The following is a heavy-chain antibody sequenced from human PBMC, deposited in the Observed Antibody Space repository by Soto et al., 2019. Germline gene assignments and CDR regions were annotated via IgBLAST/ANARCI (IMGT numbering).Heavy chain of an antibody. Sequence: GGSLRLSCAASGFTFSSYAMSWVRQAPGKGLEWVSAISGSGGSTYYADSVKGRFTIARDNSKNTLYLQMNSLRAEDTAVYYCAKRPARELDHIFDYWGQGTLVTVSS. D-gene: IGHD1-26*01. CDR2: ISGSGGST. CDR3: AKRPARELDHIFDY. CDR1: GFTFSSYA. J-gene: IGHJ4*02. V-gene: IGHV3-23*01.